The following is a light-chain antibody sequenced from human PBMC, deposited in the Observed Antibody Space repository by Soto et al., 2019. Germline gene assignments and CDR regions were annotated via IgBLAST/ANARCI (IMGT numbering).Light chain of an antibody. CDR1: QSISIY. J-gene: IGKJ1*01. V-gene: IGKV1-39*01. CDR3: QQSYSTPPWT. Sequence: DIQMTQSPSSLSASVGDRVTITCRASQSISIYLNWYQQKPGKAPKLLIYAASTLQSGVPSRFSGSGSGTDFTLTISSLQPEDVASYYCQQSYSTPPWTFGQGTKVEI. CDR2: AAS.